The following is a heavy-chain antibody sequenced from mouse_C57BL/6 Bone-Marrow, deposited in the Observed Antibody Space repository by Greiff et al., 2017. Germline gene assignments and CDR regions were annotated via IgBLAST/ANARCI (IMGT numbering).Heavy chain of an antibody. J-gene: IGHJ1*03. Sequence: EVQGVESGGGLVKPGGSLKLSCAASGFTFSSYAMSWVRQTPEQRLEWVATISDGGSYTYYPDNVKGRFTISRDNAKNNLYLQMSHLKSEDTAMYYCAREPLGWYFDVWGTGTTVTVSS. CDR3: AREPLGWYFDV. CDR1: GFTFSSYA. CDR2: ISDGGSYT. V-gene: IGHV5-4*01.